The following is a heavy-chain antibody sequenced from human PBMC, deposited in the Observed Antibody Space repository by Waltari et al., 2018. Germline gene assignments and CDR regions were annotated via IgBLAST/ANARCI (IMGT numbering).Heavy chain of an antibody. V-gene: IGHV4-61*02. Sequence: QVQLQESGPGLVKPSQTLSLTCTVSGGSISSGSYYWSWIRQPAGKGLEWIGRIYTRGRTNYNPSLKSRVNIAVDTSKNQCSLKLSDVTAADTAVYYCARDLKYNWFDPWGQGTLVTVSS. J-gene: IGHJ5*02. CDR1: GGSISSGSYY. CDR3: ARDLKYNWFDP. CDR2: IYTRGRT.